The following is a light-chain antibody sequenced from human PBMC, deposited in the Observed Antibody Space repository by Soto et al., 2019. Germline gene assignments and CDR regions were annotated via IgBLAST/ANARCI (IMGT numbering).Light chain of an antibody. Sequence: DIQMTQSPSTLSASVGDRITITCRASQSVSRRVAWYQQKPGKAPKLLIYDASSLESGVPSRFSGRGSGTEFPLTISSLQPDECATYYCHKYNRYSLHTFGPGTKLEIK. CDR2: DAS. CDR3: HKYNRYSLHT. J-gene: IGKJ2*01. V-gene: IGKV1-5*01. CDR1: QSVSRR.